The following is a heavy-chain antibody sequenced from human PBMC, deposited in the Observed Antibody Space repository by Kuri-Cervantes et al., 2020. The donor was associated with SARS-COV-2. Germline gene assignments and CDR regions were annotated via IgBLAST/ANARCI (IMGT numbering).Heavy chain of an antibody. J-gene: IGHJ4*02. Sequence: GESLKISCAASGFGFSLYNMNWVRQAPGKGLEWVSRISRNSNYIDYADSVKGRFIISRDNAKNSLDLQMNSLGPEDTAVYYCVRSFDHWGQGHLVTVSS. CDR2: ISRNSNYI. CDR3: VRSFDH. CDR1: GFGFSLYN. V-gene: IGHV3-21*01.